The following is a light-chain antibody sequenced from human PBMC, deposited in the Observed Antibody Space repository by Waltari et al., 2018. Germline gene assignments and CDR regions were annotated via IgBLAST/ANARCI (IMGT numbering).Light chain of an antibody. V-gene: IGKV4-1*01. J-gene: IGKJ1*01. CDR1: QSILDNSNKRNY. CDR2: WAS. CDR3: QQYYDIPWT. Sequence: DIVMTQSPDSQAVSLGERATINCRSSQSILDNSNKRNYLTWYQQKAGQPPKLLIYWASARESGVPDRFSGSESGTDFTLTISSLQAEDVAVYYCQQYYDIPWTFGQGTKVEIK.